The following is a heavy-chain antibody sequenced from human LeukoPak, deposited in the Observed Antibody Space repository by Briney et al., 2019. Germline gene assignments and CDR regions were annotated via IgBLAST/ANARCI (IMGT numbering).Heavy chain of an antibody. J-gene: IGHJ5*02. Sequence: ASVKVSCKASGYTFTGYYMHWVRQAPGQGREWMGWINPNSGGTNYAQKFEGWVTITRGTSISTAYMELSRMRSDDTAVYYCARGSLVVVPAATMYNWFAPWGQGTLVTVSS. V-gene: IGHV1-2*04. D-gene: IGHD2-2*01. CDR2: INPNSGGT. CDR3: ARGSLVVVPAATMYNWFAP. CDR1: GYTFTGYY.